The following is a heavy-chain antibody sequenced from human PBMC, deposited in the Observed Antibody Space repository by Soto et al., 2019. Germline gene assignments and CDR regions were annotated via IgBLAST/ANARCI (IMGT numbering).Heavy chain of an antibody. V-gene: IGHV1-3*01. CDR1: GYTFTSYA. CDR2: INAGNGNT. Sequence: ASVKVSCTASGYTFTSYAMHWVRQAPGQRLEWMGWINAGNGNTKYSQKFQGRVTITRDTSASTAYMELSSLRSEDTAVYYCARGYCSSTSCYFPDTAMFFWGQGTLVTVSS. D-gene: IGHD2-2*01. CDR3: ARGYCSSTSCYFPDTAMFF. J-gene: IGHJ4*02.